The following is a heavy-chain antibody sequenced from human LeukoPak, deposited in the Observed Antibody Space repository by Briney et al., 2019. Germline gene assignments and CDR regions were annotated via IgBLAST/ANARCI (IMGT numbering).Heavy chain of an antibody. CDR2: IFYSGTT. D-gene: IGHD6-25*01. CDR3: ARTSGYLSFWFDP. Sequence: GSLRLSCAASGFTFSSYAMSWVRQAPGKGLEWIGSIFYSGTTYYNPSLKSRVTISVDTSKNQFSLKLSSVTAADTAVYYCARTSGYLSFWFDPWGQGTLVTVSS. J-gene: IGHJ5*02. V-gene: IGHV4-39*01. CDR1: GFTFSSYA.